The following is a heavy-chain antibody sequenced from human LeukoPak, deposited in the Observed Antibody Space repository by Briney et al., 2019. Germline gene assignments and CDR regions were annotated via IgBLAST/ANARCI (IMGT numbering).Heavy chain of an antibody. J-gene: IGHJ6*03. V-gene: IGHV1-46*01. D-gene: IGHD3-10*01. CDR3: ARARGSGSYYGHDYYYYYYMDV. Sequence: ASVKVSCKASGYTFTTDYIHWVRQAPGQGLEWMGIINPSGGSTTYAQKFQGRVIMTGDTSTSIVYMELRSLRSEDTAVYYCARARGSGSYYGHDYYYYYYMDVWGQGTTVTVSS. CDR1: GYTFTTDY. CDR2: INPSGGST.